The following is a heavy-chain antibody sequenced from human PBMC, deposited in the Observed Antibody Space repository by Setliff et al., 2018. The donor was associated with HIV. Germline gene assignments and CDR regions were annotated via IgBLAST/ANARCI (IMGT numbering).Heavy chain of an antibody. J-gene: IGHJ6*02. D-gene: IGHD1-26*01. CDR1: GFTFSSYA. CDR3: ANPLTQWGVSPYHYAVDV. V-gene: IGHV3-23*01. CDR2: ISGSGGST. Sequence: LGGSLRLSCAASGFTFSSYAMSWVRQAPGKGLEWVSAISGSGGSTYYADSVKGRFTISRDNSKNTLYLQMNSLRAEDTAVYYCANPLTQWGVSPYHYAVDVWGQGTTVTVSS.